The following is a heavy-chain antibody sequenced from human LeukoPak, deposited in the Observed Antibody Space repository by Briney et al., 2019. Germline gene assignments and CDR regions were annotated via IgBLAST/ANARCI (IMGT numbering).Heavy chain of an antibody. CDR3: ARRRYYYDRGAFDI. J-gene: IGHJ3*02. V-gene: IGHV4-4*07. CDR2: IYTSGST. CDR1: TGSISSYY. D-gene: IGHD3-22*01. Sequence: SETLSLTCTVSTGSISSYYWSWIRQPAGKGLEWIGRIYTSGSTKYNPSLKSRVTISVDTSKNQFSLKLSSVTAADTAVYYCARRRYYYDRGAFDIWGQGTMVTVPS.